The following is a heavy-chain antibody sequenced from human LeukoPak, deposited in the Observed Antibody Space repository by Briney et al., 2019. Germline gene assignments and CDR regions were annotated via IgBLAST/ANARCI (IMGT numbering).Heavy chain of an antibody. Sequence: GSLRLSCAASGFTFSNAWMSWVRQAPGKGLEWVGRIKSKTDGGTTDYAAPVKGRFTISRDDSKNTLYLQMNSLKTEDTAVYYCTVYYDILTGYYRGSTVAGYWGQGTLVTVSS. CDR1: GFTFSNAW. V-gene: IGHV3-15*01. CDR3: TVYYDILTGYYRGSTVAGY. CDR2: IKSKTDGGTT. J-gene: IGHJ4*02. D-gene: IGHD3-9*01.